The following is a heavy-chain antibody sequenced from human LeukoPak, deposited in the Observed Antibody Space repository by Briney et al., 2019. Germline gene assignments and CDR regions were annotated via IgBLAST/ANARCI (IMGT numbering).Heavy chain of an antibody. Sequence: KPSETLSLTCTVAGGSISGSYWSWIRQPPGKGLEWIGYISHSGSTNYSPSLKSRVTISVDTSKNQFSLNLSSVTAADTAVYYCARGSRNNKFDYWGQGTLVTVTS. V-gene: IGHV4-59*01. D-gene: IGHD2/OR15-2a*01. CDR1: GGSISGSY. J-gene: IGHJ4*02. CDR3: ARGSRNNKFDY. CDR2: ISHSGST.